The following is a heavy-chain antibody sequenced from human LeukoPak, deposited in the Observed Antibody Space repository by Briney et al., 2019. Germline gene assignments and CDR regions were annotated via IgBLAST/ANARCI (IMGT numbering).Heavy chain of an antibody. J-gene: IGHJ5*02. V-gene: IGHV4-59*01. D-gene: IGHD6-19*01. CDR2: IYYSGST. CDR1: GGSISSYY. Sequence: SETLSLTCTVSGGSISSYYWSWVRQPPGKGLEWIGYIYYSGSTNYNPSLKSRVTISVDTSKNQFSLKLSSVTAADTAVYYCARGPYSSGWFSGWFDPWGQGTLVTVSS. CDR3: ARGPYSSGWFSGWFDP.